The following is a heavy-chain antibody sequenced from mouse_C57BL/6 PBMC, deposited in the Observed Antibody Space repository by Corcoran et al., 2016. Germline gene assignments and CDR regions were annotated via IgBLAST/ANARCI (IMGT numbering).Heavy chain of an antibody. Sequence: EVQLQQSGPELVKPGASVKISCKASGYTFTDYYMNWVKQSHGKSLEWIGDINPNNGGTSYNQKFKGKATLTVDKSSSTAYMELRSLTSEDSAVYYCARNYCSSSWYFDVWGTGTTVTVSS. CDR2: INPNNGGT. D-gene: IGHD1-1*01. J-gene: IGHJ1*03. V-gene: IGHV1-26*01. CDR1: GYTFTDYY. CDR3: ARNYCSSSWYFDV.